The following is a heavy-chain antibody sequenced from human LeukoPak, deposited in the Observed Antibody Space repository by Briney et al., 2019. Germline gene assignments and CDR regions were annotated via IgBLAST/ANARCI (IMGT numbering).Heavy chain of an antibody. Sequence: PGGSLRLSCTGSGYTFSNYVMSWVRQAPGKRLEWVSGISDSGDDTDYADSVKCRFTISRDNSKNTLFLQMNILRVEDTAVYYCARDFSVRYCSSTSCYGDYYYGMDVWGQGTTVTVSS. CDR3: ARDFSVRYCSSTSCYGDYYYGMDV. CDR1: GYTFSNYV. D-gene: IGHD2-2*01. CDR2: ISDSGDDT. V-gene: IGHV3-23*01. J-gene: IGHJ6*02.